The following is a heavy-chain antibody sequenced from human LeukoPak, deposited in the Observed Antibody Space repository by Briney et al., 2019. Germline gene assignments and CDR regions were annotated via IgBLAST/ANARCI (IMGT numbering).Heavy chain of an antibody. Sequence: SETLSLTCTVSSGSISSSSYYWGWIRQPPGKGLEWIGNIYYTGSTYYSPSLKSRVTISVDTSKNQFSLKLSSVTAADTGVYYCARHRCGGGSCYIYDYWGQGTLVTVSS. D-gene: IGHD2-15*01. V-gene: IGHV4-39*01. CDR2: IYYTGST. CDR1: SGSISSSSYY. J-gene: IGHJ4*02. CDR3: ARHRCGGGSCYIYDY.